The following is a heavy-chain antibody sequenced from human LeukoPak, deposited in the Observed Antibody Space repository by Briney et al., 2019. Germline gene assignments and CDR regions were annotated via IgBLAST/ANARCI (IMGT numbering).Heavy chain of an antibody. CDR1: GFTFSDYA. J-gene: IGHJ4*02. CDR2: ISGSGLMT. V-gene: IGHV3-23*01. CDR3: AKDRSIGTYYTFDH. Sequence: PGGSLRLSCAASGFTFSDYAMTWVRQAPGKGLEWVATISGSGLMTYYADSVKGWFTVSGDNSKNTLYLQMSSLTAADTAVYYCAKDRSIGTYYTFDHWGQGTLVTVSS. D-gene: IGHD1-26*01.